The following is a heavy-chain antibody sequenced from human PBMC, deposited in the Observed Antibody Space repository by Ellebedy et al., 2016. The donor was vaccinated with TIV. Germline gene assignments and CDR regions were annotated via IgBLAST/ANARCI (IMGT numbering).Heavy chain of an antibody. J-gene: IGHJ6*02. CDR3: ARVNKGGVNMTTSPIYYYYGMDV. CDR1: GYTFTSYA. CDR2: IIPILGIA. V-gene: IGHV1-69*04. Sequence: ASVKVSCKASGYTFTSYAMHWVRQAPGQGLEWMGRIIPILGIANYAQKFQGRVTITADKSTSTAYMELSSLRSEDTAVYYCARVNKGGVNMTTSPIYYYYGMDVWGQGTTVTVSS. D-gene: IGHD4-11*01.